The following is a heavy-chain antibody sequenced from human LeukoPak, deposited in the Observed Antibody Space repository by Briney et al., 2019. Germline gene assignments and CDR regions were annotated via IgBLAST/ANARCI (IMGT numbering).Heavy chain of an antibody. CDR3: AKDRVVPAAPWFDP. V-gene: IGHV3-30*18. CDR2: ISYDGSNK. D-gene: IGHD2-2*01. CDR1: GFTFTDYY. J-gene: IGHJ5*02. Sequence: GGSLRLSCAASGFTFTDYYMSWIRQAPGKGLEWVAVISYDGSNKYYADSVKGRFTISRDNSKNTLYLQMNSLRAEDTAVYYCAKDRVVPAAPWFDPWGQGTLVTVSS.